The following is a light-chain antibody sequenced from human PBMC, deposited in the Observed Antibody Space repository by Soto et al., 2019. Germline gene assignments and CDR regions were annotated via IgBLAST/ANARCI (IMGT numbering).Light chain of an antibody. J-gene: IGKJ1*01. Sequence: DIQMTQSPSSLSASIGDRVTITCRASQNIRSYLNWYQQKPGKAPKLLIHAASSLQSGVPSRFSGSGSGTDLTLTISSLQPEDFAAYFCQRSDSTWTFGQGTKVEIK. CDR1: QNIRSY. V-gene: IGKV1-39*01. CDR2: AAS. CDR3: QRSDSTWT.